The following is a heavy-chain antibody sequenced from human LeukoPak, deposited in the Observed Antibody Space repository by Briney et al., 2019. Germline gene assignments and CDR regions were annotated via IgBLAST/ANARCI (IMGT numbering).Heavy chain of an antibody. CDR2: FHPEDGDT. Sequence: ASVKVSCKISGYTLTELSMHWVRQAPGKGLQWMGGFHPEDGDTIYAQKFQGRVTMTEDTSTDTAYMELSSLRPEDTAVYYCATDIARVVVTFDYWGQGTLVTVSS. CDR1: GYTLTELS. V-gene: IGHV1-24*01. D-gene: IGHD3-22*01. CDR3: ATDIARVVVTFDY. J-gene: IGHJ4*02.